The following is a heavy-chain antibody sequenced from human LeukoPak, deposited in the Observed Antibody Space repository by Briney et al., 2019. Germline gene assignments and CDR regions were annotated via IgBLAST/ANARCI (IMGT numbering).Heavy chain of an antibody. CDR3: ARDSGSYDRHFQH. CDR1: GFTFSSYA. Sequence: GGSLRLSCAASGFTFSSYAMSWVRQAPGKGLEWVSAISGSGGSTYYADSVKGRFTISRDNAKNSLYLQMNSLRAEDTAVYYCARDSGSYDRHFQHWGQGTLVTVSS. J-gene: IGHJ1*01. V-gene: IGHV3-23*01. CDR2: ISGSGGST. D-gene: IGHD1-26*01.